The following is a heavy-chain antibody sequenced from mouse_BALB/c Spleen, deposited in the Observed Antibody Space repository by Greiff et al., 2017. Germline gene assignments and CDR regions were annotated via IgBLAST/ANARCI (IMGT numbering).Heavy chain of an antibody. J-gene: IGHJ2*01. CDR1: GYAFTNYL. CDR3: AVSSNWDDY. D-gene: IGHD4-1*01. Sequence: VQLQQSGAELVRPGTSVKVSCKASGYAFTNYLIEWVKQRPGQGLEWIGVINPGSGGTNYNEKFKGKATLTADKSSSTAYMQLSSLTSDDSAVYFCAVSSNWDDYWGQGTTLTVSS. CDR2: INPGSGGT. V-gene: IGHV1-54*01.